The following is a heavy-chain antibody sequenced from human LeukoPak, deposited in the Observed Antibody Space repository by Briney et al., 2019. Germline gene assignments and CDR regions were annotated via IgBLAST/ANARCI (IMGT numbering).Heavy chain of an antibody. D-gene: IGHD3-10*01. CDR2: ISTNSGGT. CDR3: AILSGSRRDYFDY. Sequence: ASVKVSCKASGYTFTGYYMHWVRQAPGQGLEWMGWISTNSGGTNYAQKFQGRVTMTRDTSISTAYMELSRLRSDDTAVYYCAILSGSRRDYFDYWGQGTLVTVSS. CDR1: GYTFTGYY. J-gene: IGHJ4*02. V-gene: IGHV1-2*02.